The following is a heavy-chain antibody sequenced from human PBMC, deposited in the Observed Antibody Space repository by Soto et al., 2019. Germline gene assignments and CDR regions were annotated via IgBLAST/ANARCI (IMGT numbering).Heavy chain of an antibody. CDR2: IIPIFGTA. V-gene: IGHV1-69*13. CDR1: GGTFSSYA. J-gene: IGHJ6*02. Sequence: ASVKVSCQASGGTFSSYAISWVRQAPGQGLEWMGGIIPIFGTANYAQKFQGRVTITADESTSTAYMELSSLRSEDTAVYYCARIQARSDYYYYGMDVWGQGTTVTVSS. CDR3: ARIQARSDYYYYGMDV. D-gene: IGHD6-6*01.